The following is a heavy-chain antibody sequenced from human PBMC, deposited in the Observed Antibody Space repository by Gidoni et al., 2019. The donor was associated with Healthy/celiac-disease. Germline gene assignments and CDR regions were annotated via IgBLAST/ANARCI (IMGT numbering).Heavy chain of an antibody. J-gene: IGHJ4*02. CDR3: ARDGSSSSWYY. V-gene: IGHV1-69*08. Sequence: QVQLVQSGAEVKQPGASVTVSCNASGGTFSSYTISWVRQAPGHGLEVMGRISPIRGIANYAQKFQGRVTITADKSTSTAYMELSSLRSEDTAVYDCARDGSSSSWYYWGQGTLVTVSS. CDR1: GGTFSSYT. CDR2: ISPIRGIA. D-gene: IGHD6-13*01.